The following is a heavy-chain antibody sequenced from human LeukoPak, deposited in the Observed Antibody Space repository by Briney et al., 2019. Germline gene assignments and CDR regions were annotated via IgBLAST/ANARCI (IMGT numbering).Heavy chain of an antibody. D-gene: IGHD1-26*01. Sequence: ASVKVSCKASGYTFTSYYMHWVRQAPGQGLEWMGIINPSGGSTSYAQKFQGRVTMTRDMSTSAVYMELSSLRSEDTAVYYCARCIVGVTEWFDPWGQGTLVTVSS. V-gene: IGHV1-46*01. J-gene: IGHJ5*02. CDR1: GYTFTSYY. CDR3: ARCIVGVTEWFDP. CDR2: INPSGGST.